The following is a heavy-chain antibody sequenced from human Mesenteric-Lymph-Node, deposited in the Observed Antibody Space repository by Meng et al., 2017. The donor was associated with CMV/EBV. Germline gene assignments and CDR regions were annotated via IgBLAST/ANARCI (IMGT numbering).Heavy chain of an antibody. D-gene: IGHD4/OR15-4a*01. CDR3: ARVPVYGGNAFDI. CDR2: ISWDGGST. CDR1: GFTFDDYT. V-gene: IGHV3-43*01. J-gene: IGHJ3*02. Sequence: GESLKISCAASGFTFDDYTMHWVRQAPGKGLEWVSLISWDGGSTYYADSVKGRFTISRDNAKNSLSLQMNSLRAEDTAVYYCARVPVYGGNAFDIWGQGTMVTVSS.